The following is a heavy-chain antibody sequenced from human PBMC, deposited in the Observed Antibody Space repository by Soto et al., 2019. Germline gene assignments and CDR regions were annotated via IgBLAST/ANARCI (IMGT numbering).Heavy chain of an antibody. Sequence: SVKVSCKASGGTFSTYTFSWVRQAPGQGXEWMGRIIPIFGTPYYAQKFQGRVTITADKSTSTVYMELSSLGSDDTAVYFCARGLECRGYCLDKPTWFGPWGQGTLVTVSS. V-gene: IGHV1-69*06. CDR2: IIPIFGTP. CDR1: GGTFSTYT. CDR3: ARGLECRGYCLDKPTWFGP. D-gene: IGHD2-15*01. J-gene: IGHJ5*02.